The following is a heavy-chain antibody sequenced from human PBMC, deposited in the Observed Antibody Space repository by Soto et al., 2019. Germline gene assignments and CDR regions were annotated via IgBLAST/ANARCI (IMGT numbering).Heavy chain of an antibody. CDR2: IKQDGSSK. V-gene: IGHV3-7*05. J-gene: IGHJ4*02. CDR3: VRLRFITLEGDFDF. CDR1: GFIFTSYW. D-gene: IGHD3-10*01. Sequence: EVQLVESGGGVVQPGGSLRLSCAASGFIFTSYWMSWVRQAPGTGLEWVANIKQDGSSKYYEDSVKGRFTVSRDNAKSSIYLQMDSLRDDDTAVARCVRLRFITLEGDFDFWGQGTRVSVSS.